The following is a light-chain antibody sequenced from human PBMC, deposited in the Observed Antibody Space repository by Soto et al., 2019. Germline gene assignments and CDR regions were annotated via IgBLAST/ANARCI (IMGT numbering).Light chain of an antibody. Sequence: DIQMTQSPSSLSASVGDRVTITCRASKGIRHDLDWYQQKPAKAPERLIYAASRLHSGVPSRFCGSGSGTEFTLTISRLQAEDFAAYYFLHYNTFPWSSGQGTKVEIK. CDR3: LHYNTFPWS. V-gene: IGKV1-17*01. CDR1: KGIRHD. J-gene: IGKJ1*01. CDR2: AAS.